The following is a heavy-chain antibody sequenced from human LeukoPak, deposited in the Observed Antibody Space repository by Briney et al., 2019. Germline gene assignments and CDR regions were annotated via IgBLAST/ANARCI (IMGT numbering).Heavy chain of an antibody. CDR3: AREIVGATRHYYYYMDV. Sequence: ASVKVSCKASGYTFTSYGISWERQAPGQGLEWMGWISAYNGNTNYAQKLQGRVTMTTDTSTSTAYMELRSLRSDDTAVYYCAREIVGATRHYYYYMDVWGKGTTVTVSS. D-gene: IGHD1-26*01. J-gene: IGHJ6*03. CDR1: GYTFTSYG. V-gene: IGHV1-18*01. CDR2: ISAYNGNT.